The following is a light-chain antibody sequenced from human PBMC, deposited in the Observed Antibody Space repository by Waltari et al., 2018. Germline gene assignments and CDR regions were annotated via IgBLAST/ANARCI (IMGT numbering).Light chain of an antibody. J-gene: IGLJ1*01. CDR2: DVS. CDR3: SAYTMFATYV. CDR1: SSDTGNNVH. Sequence: QSVLTQPASLSGSPGQSITISCTGTSSDTGNNVHVAWYQQHPGRAPKLIIFDVSEGPSGVSSRFSGSKSGNTASLTISGLQTEDEADYYCSAYTMFATYVFGTGTKVTVL. V-gene: IGLV2-14*01.